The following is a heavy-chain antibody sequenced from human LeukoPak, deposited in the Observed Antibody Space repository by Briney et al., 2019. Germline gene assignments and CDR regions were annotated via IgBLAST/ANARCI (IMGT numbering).Heavy chain of an antibody. CDR2: IYPSDSDT. J-gene: IGHJ3*02. V-gene: IGHV5-51*01. CDR3: ARGLLPSARHAFGI. Sequence: GESLKISCKGSGYSFTNYWIGWVRQMPGKGLEWMGIIYPSDSDTRYRPSFQGQVTISADKSISTTYLQWSSLKASDTAMYYCARGLLPSARHAFGIWGQGTMVTVSS. D-gene: IGHD1-26*01. CDR1: GYSFTNYW.